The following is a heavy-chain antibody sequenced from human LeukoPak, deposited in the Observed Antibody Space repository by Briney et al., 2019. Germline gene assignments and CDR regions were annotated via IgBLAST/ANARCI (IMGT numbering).Heavy chain of an antibody. J-gene: IGHJ5*02. CDR2: FDPEDGET. D-gene: IGHD4-11*01. CDR3: ATFSNYATWFDP. Sequence: ASVKVSCKVSGYTLTESSMHWVRQAPGKGLEWMGGFDPEDGETIYAQKFQGRVTMTEDTSTDTAYMELSSLRSEDTAVYYCATFSNYATWFDPWGQGTLVTVSS. CDR1: GYTLTESS. V-gene: IGHV1-24*01.